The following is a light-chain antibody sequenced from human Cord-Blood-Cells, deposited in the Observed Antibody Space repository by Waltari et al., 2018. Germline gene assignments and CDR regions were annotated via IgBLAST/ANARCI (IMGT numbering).Light chain of an antibody. Sequence: QSALTQPPSASGSPGQSVTISCTRTSSDVGGYNYVSWYQQHPGKAPKLMIYEVSKRPSGVPDRFSGSKSGNTASLTVSGLQAEDEADYYCSSYAGSNKIVVFGGGTKLTVL. V-gene: IGLV2-8*01. CDR2: EVS. CDR3: SSYAGSNKIVV. J-gene: IGLJ2*01. CDR1: SSDVGGYNY.